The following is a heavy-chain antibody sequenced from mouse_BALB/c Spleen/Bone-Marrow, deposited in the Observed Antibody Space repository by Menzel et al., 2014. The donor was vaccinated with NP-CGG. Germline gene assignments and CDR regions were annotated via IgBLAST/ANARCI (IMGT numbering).Heavy chain of an antibody. CDR3: ARGYGNYDYWYFDV. V-gene: IGHV1-31*01. CDR1: GYSFTGYY. CDR2: INPYNGAT. D-gene: IGHD2-1*01. Sequence: EVKLQESGPELVKPGASVKICCKASGYSFTGYYMHWVKQSHVKSLEWIGRINPYNGATSYNQNFKDKASLTVDKSSSTAYMELHSLTSENSAAYYCARGYGNYDYWYFDVWGAGTTVTVSS. J-gene: IGHJ1*01.